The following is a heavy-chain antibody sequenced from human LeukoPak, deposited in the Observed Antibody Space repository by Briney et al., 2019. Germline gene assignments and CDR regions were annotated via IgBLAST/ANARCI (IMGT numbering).Heavy chain of an antibody. J-gene: IGHJ4*02. CDR2: IYYSGST. D-gene: IGHD3-3*01. Sequence: SETLSLTCAVSGYSISSSNWWGWIRQPPGKGLEWIGYIYYSGSTYYNPSLKSRVTISVDTSKNQFSLKLSSVTAADTAVYYCARSTYHDFWSGYYTGFLVDYWGRGTLVTVSS. CDR3: ARSTYHDFWSGYYTGFLVDY. CDR1: GYSISSSNW. V-gene: IGHV4-28*01.